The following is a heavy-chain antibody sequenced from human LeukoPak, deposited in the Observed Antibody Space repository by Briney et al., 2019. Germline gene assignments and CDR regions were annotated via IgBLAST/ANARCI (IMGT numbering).Heavy chain of an antibody. J-gene: IGHJ4*02. CDR2: IHHSGST. Sequence: PSETLSLTCIVSGYSISSGFYWVWIRQPPGKGLEWIGNIHHSGSTYYNPSLKSRVAVSLDTSKNQFSLKLSSVTAADTAVYYCARLDEGVDYWGQGTLVTVSS. CDR1: GYSISSGFY. V-gene: IGHV4-38-2*02. CDR3: ARLDEGVDY.